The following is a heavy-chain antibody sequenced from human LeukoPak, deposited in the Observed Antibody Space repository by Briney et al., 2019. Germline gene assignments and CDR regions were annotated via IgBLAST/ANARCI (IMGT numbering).Heavy chain of an antibody. V-gene: IGHV4-59*01. CDR3: ARSTLYYYDSSGVRAFDI. D-gene: IGHD3-22*01. Sequence: SETLSLTCTVSGGSISSYYWSWIRQPPGEGLEWIGYIYYSGSTNYNPSLKSRVPISVDTSKNQFSLKLSSVTAADTAVYYCARSTLYYYDSSGVRAFDIWGQGTMVTVSS. J-gene: IGHJ3*02. CDR1: GGSISSYY. CDR2: IYYSGST.